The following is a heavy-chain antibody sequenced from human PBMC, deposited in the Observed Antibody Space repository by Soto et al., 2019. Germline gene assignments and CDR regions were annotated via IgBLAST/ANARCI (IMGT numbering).Heavy chain of an antibody. J-gene: IGHJ5*02. V-gene: IGHV5-51*01. Sequence: GESLKISCKASGYSFTNYWIGWVRQLPGKGLEWMGIIYPGDSDTRYSPSFQGQVTISADKSINTAYLQWSSLKASDTAMYYCARLRGTGVIVANNWFDPWGQGTLVTVSS. D-gene: IGHD5-12*01. CDR3: ARLRGTGVIVANNWFDP. CDR2: IYPGDSDT. CDR1: GYSFTNYW.